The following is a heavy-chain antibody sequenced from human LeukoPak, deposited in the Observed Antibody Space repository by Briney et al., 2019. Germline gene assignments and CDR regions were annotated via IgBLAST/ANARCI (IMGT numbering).Heavy chain of an antibody. CDR2: IWYDGSNK. CDR1: GFTFSSYG. V-gene: IGHV3-30*02. J-gene: IGHJ4*02. Sequence: PGGSLRLSCAASGFTFSSYGMHWVRQAPGKGLEWVAVIWYDGSNKYYADSVKGRFTISRDNSKNTLYLQMNSPRAEDTAVYYCAKGPGSQWLVRRWSYFYFDYWGQGTLVTVSS. D-gene: IGHD6-19*01. CDR3: AKGPGSQWLVRRWSYFYFDY.